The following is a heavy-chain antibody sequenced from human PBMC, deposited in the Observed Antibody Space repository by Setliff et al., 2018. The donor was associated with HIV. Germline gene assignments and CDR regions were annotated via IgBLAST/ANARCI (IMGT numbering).Heavy chain of an antibody. CDR2: LNAGNGDT. D-gene: IGHD3-22*01. CDR1: GYTFTSYA. V-gene: IGHV1-3*01. J-gene: IGHJ4*02. CDR3: ARAQTYYSDSSGYYSQY. Sequence: ASVKVSCKASGYTFTSYALHWVRQAPGQRLEWMGWLNAGNGDTKYSQNFQDRVAITRDTSASTAYMELSSLRSEDTAVYYCARAQTYYSDSSGYYSQYWGQGTLVTVS.